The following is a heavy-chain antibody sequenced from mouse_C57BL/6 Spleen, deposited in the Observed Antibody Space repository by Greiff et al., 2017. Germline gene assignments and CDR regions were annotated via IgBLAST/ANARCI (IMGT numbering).Heavy chain of an antibody. V-gene: IGHV1-15*01. CDR3: TRPRGPTTVVATDYFDY. CDR2: IDPETGGT. Sequence: VKLQQSGAELVRPGASVTLSCKASGYTFTDYEMHWVKQTPVHGLEWIGAIDPETGGTAYNQKFKGKAILTADKSSSTAYMELRSLTSEDSAVYYCTRPRGPTTVVATDYFDYWGQGTTLTVSS. D-gene: IGHD1-1*01. CDR1: GYTFTDYE. J-gene: IGHJ2*01.